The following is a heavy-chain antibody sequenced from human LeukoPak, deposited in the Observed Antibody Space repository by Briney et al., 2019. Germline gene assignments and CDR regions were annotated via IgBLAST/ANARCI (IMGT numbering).Heavy chain of an antibody. Sequence: ASVKVSCKASGYIFSSYGFSWVRQAPGQGLEWLGWISAYNANTIYAQKLQGRVTMTTDTSTSTAYMELRRLRSDDTAVYYCARDGSHLSDYDIFPDYWGQGTLVTVSS. CDR3: ARDGSHLSDYDIFPDY. D-gene: IGHD3-9*01. V-gene: IGHV1-18*01. CDR1: GYIFSSYG. J-gene: IGHJ4*02. CDR2: ISAYNANT.